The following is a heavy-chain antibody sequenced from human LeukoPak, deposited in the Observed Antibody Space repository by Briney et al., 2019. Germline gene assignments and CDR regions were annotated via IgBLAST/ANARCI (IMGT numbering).Heavy chain of an antibody. CDR1: GFTFSSYA. Sequence: GGSLRLSCAASGFTFSSYAMHWVRQAPGKGLEWVAVISYDGSNKYYADSVKGRFTISRDNSKNTLYLQMNSLRAEDTAVYYCARDREYCSGGSCPPYNWFDPWGQGTLVTVSS. V-gene: IGHV3-30-3*01. D-gene: IGHD2-15*01. CDR2: ISYDGSNK. CDR3: ARDREYCSGGSCPPYNWFDP. J-gene: IGHJ5*02.